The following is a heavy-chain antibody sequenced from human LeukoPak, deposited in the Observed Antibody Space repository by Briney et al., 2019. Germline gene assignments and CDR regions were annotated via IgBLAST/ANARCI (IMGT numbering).Heavy chain of an antibody. CDR1: GFTFDGYA. V-gene: IGHV3-43D*03. Sequence: GGSLRLSCAASGFTFDGYAMHWVRQAPGKGLEWVSLISWDGGSTYYADSVKGRFTISRDNAKNSLYLQMNSLRAEDTALYYCARDHTATGGAFDIWGQGTMVTVSS. D-gene: IGHD2-2*02. J-gene: IGHJ3*02. CDR3: ARDHTATGGAFDI. CDR2: ISWDGGST.